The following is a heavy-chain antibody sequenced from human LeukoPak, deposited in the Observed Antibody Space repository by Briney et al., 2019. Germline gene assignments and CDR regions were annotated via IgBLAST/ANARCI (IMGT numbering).Heavy chain of an antibody. J-gene: IGHJ4*02. CDR2: IYYSGST. CDR1: GGSFSGYY. V-gene: IGHV4-59*01. Sequence: PSETLSLTCAVYGGSFSGYYWSWIRQPPGKGLEWIGYIYYSGSTNYNPSLKSRVTISVDTSKNQFSLKLSSVTAADTAVYYCARSNADYYDSSGYYRYWGQGTLVTVSS. D-gene: IGHD3-22*01. CDR3: ARSNADYYDSSGYYRY.